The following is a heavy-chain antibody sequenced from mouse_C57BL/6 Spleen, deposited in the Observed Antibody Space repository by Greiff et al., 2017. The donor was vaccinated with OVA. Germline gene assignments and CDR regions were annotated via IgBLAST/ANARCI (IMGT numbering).Heavy chain of an antibody. CDR1: GYTFTSYW. J-gene: IGHJ4*01. CDR3: ARDYGNSYAMDY. V-gene: IGHV1-52*01. CDR2: IDPSDSET. Sequence: QVQLQQSGAELVRPGSSVKLSCKASGYTFTSYWMHWVKQRPIQGLEWIGNIDPSDSETHYNQKFKDKATLTVDKSSSTAYMQLSSLTSEDSAVYYCARDYGNSYAMDYWGQGTSVTVSS. D-gene: IGHD2-1*01.